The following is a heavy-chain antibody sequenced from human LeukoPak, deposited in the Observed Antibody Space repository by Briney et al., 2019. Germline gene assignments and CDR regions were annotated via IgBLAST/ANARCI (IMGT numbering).Heavy chain of an antibody. J-gene: IGHJ5*02. V-gene: IGHV1-18*01. CDR1: GYTFTSYG. CDR3: ARVPPPDSSGPTALFDP. CDR2: ISAYNGNT. D-gene: IGHD3-22*01. Sequence: ASVKVLCKASGYTFTSYGISWVRQAPGQGLEWMGWISAYNGNTNYAQKLQGRVTMTTDTSTSTAYMELRSLRSDDTAVYYCARVPPPDSSGPTALFDPWGQGTLVTVSS.